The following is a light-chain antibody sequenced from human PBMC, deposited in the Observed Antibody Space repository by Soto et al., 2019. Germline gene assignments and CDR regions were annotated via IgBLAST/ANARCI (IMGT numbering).Light chain of an antibody. J-gene: IGKJ2*01. Sequence: EIVMTQSPATLSVSPGETATLSCRASQSLTSYLAWYQQKPDQAPRLLIYGISTRATDIPARFSGSGSGTEFTLTISRLEPEDFAVYYCQQYGSSPYTFGLGTKVDIK. CDR2: GIS. V-gene: IGKV3-15*01. CDR1: QSLTSY. CDR3: QQYGSSPYT.